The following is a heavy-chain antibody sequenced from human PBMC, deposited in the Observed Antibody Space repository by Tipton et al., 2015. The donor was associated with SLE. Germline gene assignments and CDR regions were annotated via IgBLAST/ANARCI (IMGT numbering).Heavy chain of an antibody. CDR3: ARVPDGSRRRFDP. J-gene: IGHJ5*02. V-gene: IGHV4-59*02. Sequence: TLSLTCSVSGDSVANSYWSWIRQPPGKGLEYIGYIYYSGSTNYNPSLKSRVTISVDTSKNQLSLKLTSVTAADTAVYYCARVPDGSRRRFDPWGQGTLVTVSS. D-gene: IGHD2-15*01. CDR2: IYYSGST. CDR1: GDSVANSY.